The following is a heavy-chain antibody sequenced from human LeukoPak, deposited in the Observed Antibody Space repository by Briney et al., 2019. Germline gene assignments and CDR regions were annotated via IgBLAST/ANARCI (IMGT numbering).Heavy chain of an antibody. J-gene: IGHJ6*03. CDR3: ARVTSRITGGTYYYYYMEV. D-gene: IGHD1-14*01. V-gene: IGHV3-21*01. CDR1: ALSFSSYS. CDR2: ISSSKTHI. Sequence: GGSLRLSCAASALSFSSYSVSWVRQGPGKGRERGAAISSSKTHIYYAESVQGRFTISRDNVKNSLYLQMNSLRAEDTAVYYCARVTSRITGGTYYYYYMEVSGKGTPVTVYS.